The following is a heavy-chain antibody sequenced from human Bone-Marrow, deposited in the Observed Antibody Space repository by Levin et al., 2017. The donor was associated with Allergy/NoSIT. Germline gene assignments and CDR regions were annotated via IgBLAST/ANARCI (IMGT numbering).Heavy chain of an antibody. Sequence: GGSLRLSCAASGFTFRSYWMHWVRQVPGKGLVWVSRIHTDGSTTSYVDSVKGRFTISRDNVKNILYLQMSSLRVEDTAIYYCARAVGGAIAAAGMDVWGQGTTVTVSS. CDR3: ARAVGGAIAAAGMDV. CDR2: IHTDGSTT. V-gene: IGHV3-74*01. CDR1: GFTFRSYW. D-gene: IGHD6-13*01. J-gene: IGHJ6*02.